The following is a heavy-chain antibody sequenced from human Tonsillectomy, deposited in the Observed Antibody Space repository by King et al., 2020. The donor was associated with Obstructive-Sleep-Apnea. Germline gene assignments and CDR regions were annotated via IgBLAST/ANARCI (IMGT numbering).Heavy chain of an antibody. CDR2: IDPSDSYT. CDR1: GYTFTAYW. D-gene: IGHD3-16*01. J-gene: IGHJ4*02. V-gene: IGHV5-10-1*03. Sequence: VQLVQSGAEVKKPGESLRISCKGSGYTFTAYWITWVRQMPGKGLEWMGRIDPSDSYTNYSPSFQGHVTISADKSISTAYLQWSSLKASDTAMYYCARHFGGSARFDDWGQGTPATVSA. CDR3: ARHFGGSARFDD.